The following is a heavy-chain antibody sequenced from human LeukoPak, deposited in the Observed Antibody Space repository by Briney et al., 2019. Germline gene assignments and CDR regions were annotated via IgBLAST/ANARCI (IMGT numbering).Heavy chain of an antibody. CDR3: ARDCSGGSCPSGGFGVFDI. V-gene: IGHV4-4*02. Sequence: SGTLSLTCAVSGGSIKTQNWWSWVRQPPGKRLEWIGEIFHSGDTNYNPSLKTRVTMSVDKSKDQFSLEPTSVTAADTAVYYCARDCSGGSCPSGGFGVFDIWGQGTMVTVSS. D-gene: IGHD2-15*01. CDR2: IFHSGDT. J-gene: IGHJ3*02. CDR1: GGSIKTQNW.